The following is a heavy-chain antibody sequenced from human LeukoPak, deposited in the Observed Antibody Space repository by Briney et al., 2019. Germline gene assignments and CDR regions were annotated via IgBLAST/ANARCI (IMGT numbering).Heavy chain of an antibody. CDR2: IYSGGST. Sequence: GGSLRLSCAASEFSVSSNYMSWVRQAPGKGLEWVSLIYSGGSTFYADSVKGRFTIFRDNSKNTLYLQMNSLRAEDTAVYYCTRALYYFDYWGQGTLVTVSS. CDR3: TRALYYFDY. CDR1: EFSVSSNY. J-gene: IGHJ4*02. V-gene: IGHV3-66*01.